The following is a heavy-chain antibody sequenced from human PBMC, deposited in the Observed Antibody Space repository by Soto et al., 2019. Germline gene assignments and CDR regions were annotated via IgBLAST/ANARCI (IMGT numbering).Heavy chain of an antibody. V-gene: IGHV4-59*08. CDR3: ERSRRNYCSGGSCYSLYYYYYMDG. D-gene: IGHD2-15*01. CDR2: IYYSGST. CDR1: GGSISSYY. Sequence: SETLSLTCTVSGGSISSYYWSWIRQPPGKGLEWIGYIYYSGSTNYNPSLKSRVTISVDTSKNQFSLKLSSVTAADTAVYYCERSRRNYCSGGSCYSLYYYYYMDGWGKGTTVTVSS. J-gene: IGHJ6*03.